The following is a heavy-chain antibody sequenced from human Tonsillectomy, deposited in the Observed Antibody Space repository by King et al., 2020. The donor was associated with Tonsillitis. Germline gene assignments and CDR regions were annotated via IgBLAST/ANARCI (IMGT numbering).Heavy chain of an antibody. D-gene: IGHD6-13*01. CDR2: MNPNSGNT. J-gene: IGHJ5*02. Sequence: QLVQSGAEVKKPGASVKVSCKASGYTFTSYDINWVRQATGQGLEWMGWMNPNSGNTGYAQKFQGRVTMTRNTSISTAYMELSSLRSEDTAVYYCARGGFKSLYSSSWNGQFDPWGQGTLVTVSS. CDR1: GYTFTSYD. V-gene: IGHV1-8*02. CDR3: ARGGFKSLYSSSWNGQFDP.